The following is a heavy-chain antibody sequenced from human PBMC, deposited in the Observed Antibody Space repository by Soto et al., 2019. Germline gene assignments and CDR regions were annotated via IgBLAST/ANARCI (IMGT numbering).Heavy chain of an antibody. V-gene: IGHV3-33*01. CDR1: GFTFSSYG. CDR3: ARSPGAYYFDY. Sequence: GSLRLSCAASGFTFSSYGVHWVRQAPGKGLEWVAVIWFDGSNKYYADSVKGRFTISRDNSKNTLYLQMNSLRAEDTAVYYCARSPGAYYFDYWGQGALVTVSS. J-gene: IGHJ4*02. CDR2: IWFDGSNK.